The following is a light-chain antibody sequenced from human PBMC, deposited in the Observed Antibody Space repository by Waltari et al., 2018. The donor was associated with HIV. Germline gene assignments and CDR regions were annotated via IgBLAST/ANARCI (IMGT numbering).Light chain of an antibody. CDR1: SLRTYS. V-gene: IGLV3-19*01. J-gene: IGLJ3*02. CDR3: NSRDSSSSYNWV. CDR2: AKD. Sequence: SSELTQDPTVSVALGPTVRITCQGDSLRTYSASWYQQKPGQAPILVIYAKDNRPSGSPDRFSASSSGNTASLTITGAQAEDEADYYCNSRDSSSSYNWVFGGGTKLTVL.